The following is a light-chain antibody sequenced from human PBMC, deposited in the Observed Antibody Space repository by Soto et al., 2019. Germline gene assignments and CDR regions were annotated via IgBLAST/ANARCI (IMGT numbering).Light chain of an antibody. CDR2: WAS. J-gene: IGKJ4*01. CDR1: QSVLYSSNNKNY. V-gene: IGKV4-1*01. CDR3: QQYYSTPKLT. Sequence: DIVMTQSPDSLAVSLGERATINCKSSQSVLYSSNNKNYLAWYQQKPGQPPKLLIYWASTRESGVPDRFSGSGSGTDFTLTISSLQAEDVAVYYCQQYYSTPKLTFGGGTKVEFK.